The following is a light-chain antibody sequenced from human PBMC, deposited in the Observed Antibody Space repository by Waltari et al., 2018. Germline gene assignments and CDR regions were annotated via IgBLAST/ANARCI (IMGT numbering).Light chain of an antibody. CDR1: SSDVGDYNY. J-gene: IGLJ2*01. Sequence: QSALTQPPSASGSPGQSVTISCTGTSSDVGDYNYVSWYQPHPGKAPKLMIFEVSKRPSGVPDRFSGSKSGNTASLTVSGLQAEDEADYYCSSYAGSNNVVFGGGTKLTVL. CDR2: EVS. CDR3: SSYAGSNNVV. V-gene: IGLV2-8*01.